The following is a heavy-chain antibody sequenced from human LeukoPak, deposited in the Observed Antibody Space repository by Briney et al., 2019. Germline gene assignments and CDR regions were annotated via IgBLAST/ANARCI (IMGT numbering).Heavy chain of an antibody. Sequence: GASVKVSCKASGYTFTSYYMHWVRQAPGQGLEWMGIINPSGGSTSYAQKFQGRVTMTRDTSTSTVYMELSSLRSEDTAVYYCARDLYDSSGYYLLLRYWGQGTLVTVSP. CDR1: GYTFTSYY. V-gene: IGHV1-46*01. J-gene: IGHJ4*02. D-gene: IGHD3-22*01. CDR2: INPSGGST. CDR3: ARDLYDSSGYYLLLRY.